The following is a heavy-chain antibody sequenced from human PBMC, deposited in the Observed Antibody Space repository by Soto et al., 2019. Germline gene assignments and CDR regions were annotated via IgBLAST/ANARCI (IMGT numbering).Heavy chain of an antibody. J-gene: IGHJ5*02. V-gene: IGHV4-39*01. CDR2: IYYSGST. D-gene: IGHD2-15*01. CDR1: GGSISSSSYY. Sequence: PSETLSLTCTVSGGSISSSSYYWGWIRQPPGKGLEWIGSIYYSGSTYYNPSLKSRVTISVDTSKNQFSLKLSSVTAADTAVYYCARGLVVVVAATPEHWFDPWGQGTLVTVS. CDR3: ARGLVVVVAATPEHWFDP.